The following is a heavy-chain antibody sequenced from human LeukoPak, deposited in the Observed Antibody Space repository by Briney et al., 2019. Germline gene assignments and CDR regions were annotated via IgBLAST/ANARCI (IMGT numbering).Heavy chain of an antibody. V-gene: IGHV4-30-2*01. CDR1: GGSIGGGGYS. D-gene: IGHD6-13*01. CDR3: ARGDLAISGAGQYYFDH. CDR2: IYHYGYT. Sequence: SQTLSLTCSVSGGSIGGGGYSWSWVRQTPGKGLEWIGFIYHYGYTPYNPSLKSRVTVSVDTSMNQFSLNLSSVTAADTAFYYCARGDLAISGAGQYYFDHWGQGSLVTVSS. J-gene: IGHJ4*02.